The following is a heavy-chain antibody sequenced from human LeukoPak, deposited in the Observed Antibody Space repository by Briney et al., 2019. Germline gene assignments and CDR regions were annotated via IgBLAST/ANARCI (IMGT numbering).Heavy chain of an antibody. Sequence: SETLSLTCTVSGGSIGSSSYYWGWIRQPPGKGLEWIGSIYYSGSTYYNPSLKSRVTISVDTSKNQFSPKLSSVTAADTAVYYCARFSAVAGVYWGQGTLVTVSS. D-gene: IGHD6-19*01. CDR1: GGSIGSSSYY. V-gene: IGHV4-39*01. J-gene: IGHJ4*02. CDR2: IYYSGST. CDR3: ARFSAVAGVY.